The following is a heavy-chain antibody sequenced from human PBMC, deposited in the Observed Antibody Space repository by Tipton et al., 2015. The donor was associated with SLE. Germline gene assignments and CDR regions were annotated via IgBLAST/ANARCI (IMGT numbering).Heavy chain of an antibody. CDR2: IRSSGSTI. J-gene: IGHJ4*02. D-gene: IGHD6-13*01. V-gene: IGHV3-48*03. CDR1: GFTLRNHE. Sequence: VQLVQSGGGLVQPGGSVRLSCAASGFTLRNHEMNWVRQAPGRGLEWVSYIRSSGSTIYYADSVRGRFTISRDNSKNTLYLQMNSLRAEDTAVYYCARDLGQLVFPFDYWGQGTLVTVSS. CDR3: ARDLGQLVFPFDY.